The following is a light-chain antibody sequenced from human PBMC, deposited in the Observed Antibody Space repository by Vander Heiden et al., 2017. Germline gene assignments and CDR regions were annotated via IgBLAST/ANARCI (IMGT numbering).Light chain of an antibody. V-gene: IGKV1-9*01. CDR3: QQLKSYPRT. CDR2: AAS. Sequence: IQLTQSPSSLSASVGDRVTITCRASQGISSYLAWYQQKPGKVPTLLIYAASTLQSGVPSRFSGSGSGTYFTLTISSLQPEDFATYYCQQLKSYPRTFGPGTKVDIK. CDR1: QGISSY. J-gene: IGKJ3*01.